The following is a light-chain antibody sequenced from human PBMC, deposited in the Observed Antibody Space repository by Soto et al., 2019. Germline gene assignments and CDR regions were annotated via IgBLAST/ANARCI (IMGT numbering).Light chain of an antibody. CDR3: AAWDDSLGSRL. CDR2: NNG. CDR1: SSNVGSHY. J-gene: IGLJ3*02. Sequence: QSVLTQPPSVSATPGQRVTISCSGSSSNVGSHYVYWYQQLSGTAPKLLIYNNGQRPSGVPDRFSDSKSGTSASLAISGLRSEDEADYYCAAWDDSLGSRLFDGGTKLTVL. V-gene: IGLV1-47*01.